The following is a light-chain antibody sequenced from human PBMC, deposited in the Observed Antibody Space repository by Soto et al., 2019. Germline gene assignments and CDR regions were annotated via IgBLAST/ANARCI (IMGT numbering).Light chain of an antibody. CDR2: AAS. CDR3: QHSYITPYN. Sequence: DIQMTQSPSSLSASVGDRVTITCRASQSISSYLNWYQQKPGKAPKLLIYAASSLQSVVPSRLSGSGSWTDFTLTISSLQPEYFANYYCQHSYITPYNFGQGTKLEIK. J-gene: IGKJ2*01. CDR1: QSISSY. V-gene: IGKV1-39*01.